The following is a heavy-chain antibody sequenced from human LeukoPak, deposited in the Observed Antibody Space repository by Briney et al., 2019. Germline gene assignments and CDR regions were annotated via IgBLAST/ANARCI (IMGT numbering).Heavy chain of an antibody. V-gene: IGHV4-34*01. J-gene: IGHJ4*02. CDR2: INHSGST. CDR3: ARGPLFPALSEYELDDSSGHDGDY. D-gene: IGHD3-22*01. CDR1: GGSFRGYY. Sequence: PSETLSLTCAVYGGSFRGYYWSWIRQPPGKGLEWIGEINHSGSTNYNPSLKSRVTISVDTSKNQFSLKLSSVTAADTAVYYCARGPLFPALSEYELDDSSGHDGDYWGQGTLVTVSS.